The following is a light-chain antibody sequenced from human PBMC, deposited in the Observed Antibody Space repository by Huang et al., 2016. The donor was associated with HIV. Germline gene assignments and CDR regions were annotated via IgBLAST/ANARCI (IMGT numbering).Light chain of an antibody. Sequence: EIVMTQSPATLSVSPGERATLSCRASQSVSSNLAWYQQKPCQAPRLLIYGASTRATGIPARFSGSGSGTEFTLTISSLQSADFAVYYCQQYNNWPPYTFGQGTKLEIK. CDR2: GAS. CDR1: QSVSSN. J-gene: IGKJ2*01. CDR3: QQYNNWPPYT. V-gene: IGKV3-15*01.